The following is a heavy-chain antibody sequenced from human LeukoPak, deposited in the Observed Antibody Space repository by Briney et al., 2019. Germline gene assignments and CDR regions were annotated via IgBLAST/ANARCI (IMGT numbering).Heavy chain of an antibody. D-gene: IGHD3-22*01. CDR2: IYYSGST. CDR1: GGSLSSSSYY. J-gene: IGHJ4*02. Sequence: SETLSLTCTVSGGSLSSSSYYWGWICQPPGKGLEWIGSIYYSGSTYYNPSLKSRVTISVDTSKNQFSLKLSSVTAADTAVYYCARAPREKYFDTSGLPDFFDYWGQGTLVTVSS. CDR3: ARAPREKYFDTSGLPDFFDY. V-gene: IGHV4-39*07.